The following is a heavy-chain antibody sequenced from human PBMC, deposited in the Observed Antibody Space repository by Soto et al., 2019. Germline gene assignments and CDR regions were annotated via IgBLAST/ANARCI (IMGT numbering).Heavy chain of an antibody. CDR3: ARDLPYYDSSGYQETYWFDP. J-gene: IGHJ5*02. CDR1: GGTFSSYA. D-gene: IGHD3-22*01. V-gene: IGHV1-69*01. CDR2: IIPIFGTA. Sequence: QVQLVQSGAEVKKPGSSVKVSCKASGGTFSSYAISWVRQAPGQGLEWMGGIIPIFGTANYAQKFQGRVTITADESTSTAYKELSSLRSEDTAVYYCARDLPYYDSSGYQETYWFDPWGQGTLVTVSS.